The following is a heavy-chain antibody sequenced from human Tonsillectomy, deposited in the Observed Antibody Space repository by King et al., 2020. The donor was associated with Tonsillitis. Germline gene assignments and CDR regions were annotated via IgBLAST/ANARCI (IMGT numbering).Heavy chain of an antibody. CDR1: GFNLSTYG. V-gene: IGHV3-33*05. Sequence: HVQLVESGGGVVQPGRSLRLSCAASGFNLSTYGMYWVRQAPGKGLEWVAVISNDGSYKYYADSVKGRFTISRDNSKNTLYLQMNSLRAEDTAVYYCAGSGIAVAGRPSALTPLDYWGQGTLVTVSS. J-gene: IGHJ4*02. CDR2: ISNDGSYK. D-gene: IGHD6-19*01. CDR3: AGSGIAVAGRPSALTPLDY.